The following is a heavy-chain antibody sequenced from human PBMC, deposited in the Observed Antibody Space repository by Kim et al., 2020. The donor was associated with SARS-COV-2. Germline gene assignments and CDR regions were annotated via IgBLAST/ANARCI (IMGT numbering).Heavy chain of an antibody. CDR2: ISYDGSNK. CDR1: GFTFSSYA. CDR3: ARDRGYSYGYRWGGSMVTGY. V-gene: IGHV3-30*04. Sequence: GGSLRLSCAASGFTFSSYAMHWVRQAPGKGLEWVAVISYDGSNKYYADSVKGRFTISRDNSKNTLYLQMNSLRAEDTAVYYCARDRGYSYGYRWGGSMVTGYWGQGTLVTVSS. J-gene: IGHJ4*02. D-gene: IGHD5-18*01.